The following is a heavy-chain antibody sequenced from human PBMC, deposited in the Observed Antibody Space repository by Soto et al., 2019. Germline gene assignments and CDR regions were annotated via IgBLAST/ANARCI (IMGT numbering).Heavy chain of an antibody. J-gene: IGHJ4*02. CDR2: IYSGGNT. CDR3: ARHAWLEN. Sequence: EVQLVETGGGLIYPGGSLRLSCAASGFSVSGDIMNWVRQAPGKGLEWISAIYSGGNTNDAGSVKGRFTISRDTSKNTLYLQMNSLRVEDTAVYYCARHAWLENWGQGTLVTVSS. CDR1: GFSVSGDI. D-gene: IGHD3-9*01. V-gene: IGHV3-53*02.